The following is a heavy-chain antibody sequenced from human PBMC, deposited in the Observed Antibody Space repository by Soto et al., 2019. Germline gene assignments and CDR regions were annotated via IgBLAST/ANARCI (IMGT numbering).Heavy chain of an antibody. CDR2: INPSGGST. D-gene: IGHD3-3*01. V-gene: IGHV1-46*03. Sequence: ASVKVSCKASGYTFTSYYMHWVRQAPGQGLEWMGIINPSGGSTSYAQKFQGRVTMTRDTSTSTVYMELSSLRSEDTAVYYCARNGLRFLEWSPLNWFDPWGQGTLVTVSS. CDR1: GYTFTSYY. CDR3: ARNGLRFLEWSPLNWFDP. J-gene: IGHJ5*02.